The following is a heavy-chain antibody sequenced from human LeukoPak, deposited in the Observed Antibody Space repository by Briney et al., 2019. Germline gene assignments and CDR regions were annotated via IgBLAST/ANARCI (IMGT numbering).Heavy chain of an antibody. Sequence: SETLSPTCAVYGGSFSGYYWSWIRQPPGKGPEWIGEINHSGSTNYNPSLKSRVTISVDTSKNQFSLKLSSVTAADTAVYYCATTYYGSGSYYVNWFDPWGQGTLVTVSS. CDR3: ATTYYGSGSYYVNWFDP. CDR2: INHSGST. V-gene: IGHV4-34*01. CDR1: GGSFSGYY. D-gene: IGHD3-10*01. J-gene: IGHJ5*02.